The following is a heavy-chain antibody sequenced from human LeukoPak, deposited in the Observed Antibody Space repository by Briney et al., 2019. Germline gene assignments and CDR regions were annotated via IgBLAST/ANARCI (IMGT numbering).Heavy chain of an antibody. CDR2: IIPILGIA. J-gene: IGHJ4*02. V-gene: IGHV1-69*04. Sequence: TVKVSCKASGYTFTSYGISWVRQAPGQGLEWMGRIIPILGIANYAQKFQGRVTITADKSTSTAYMELSSLRSEDTAVYYCARESNRGYSGYDYFDYWGQGTLVTVSS. CDR1: GYTFTSYG. CDR3: ARESNRGYSGYDYFDY. D-gene: IGHD5-12*01.